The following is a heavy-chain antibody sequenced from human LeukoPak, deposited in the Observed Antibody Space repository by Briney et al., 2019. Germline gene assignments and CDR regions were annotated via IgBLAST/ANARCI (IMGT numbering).Heavy chain of an antibody. J-gene: IGHJ5*02. Sequence: SETLSLTCTVSGGSISSYYWSWIRQPPGKGLEWIGYIYYSGSTYYNPSLKSRVTISVDTSKNQFSLKLSSVTAADTAVYYCARHLGRDFWSGSPHWFDPWGQGTLVTVSS. CDR3: ARHLGRDFWSGSPHWFDP. V-gene: IGHV4-59*04. D-gene: IGHD3-3*01. CDR2: IYYSGST. CDR1: GGSISSYY.